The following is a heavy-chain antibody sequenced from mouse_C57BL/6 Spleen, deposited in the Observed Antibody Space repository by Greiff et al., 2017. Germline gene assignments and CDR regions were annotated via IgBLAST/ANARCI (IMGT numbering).Heavy chain of an antibody. Sequence: EVQVVESGGGLVKPGGSLKLSCAASGFTFSSYTMSWVRPTPEKRLEWVATISGGGGNTYYPDSVKGRFTISRDNAKNTLYLQMSSLRSEDTALYYCASDYYGSSAYWGQGTLVTVSA. V-gene: IGHV5-9*01. CDR1: GFTFSSYT. CDR3: ASDYYGSSAY. J-gene: IGHJ3*01. CDR2: ISGGGGNT. D-gene: IGHD1-1*01.